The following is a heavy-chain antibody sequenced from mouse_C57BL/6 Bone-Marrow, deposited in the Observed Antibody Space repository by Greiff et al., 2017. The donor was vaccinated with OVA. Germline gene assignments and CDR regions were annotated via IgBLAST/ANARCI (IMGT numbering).Heavy chain of an antibody. V-gene: IGHV1-74*01. J-gene: IGHJ2*01. D-gene: IGHD1-1*01. Sequence: QVQLQQPGADLVKPGASVKVSCKASGYTFTSYWMHWVKQRPGQGLEWIGRIHPSDSDTNYNQKFKGKATLTVAKSSSTAYMQLSSLTSEYAAVYYGARKNYGSSYEGYWGQGTTLTVSS. CDR2: IHPSDSDT. CDR1: GYTFTSYW. CDR3: ARKNYGSSYEGY.